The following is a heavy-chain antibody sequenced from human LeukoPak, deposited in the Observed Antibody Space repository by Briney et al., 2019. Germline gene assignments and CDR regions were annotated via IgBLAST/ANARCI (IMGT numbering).Heavy chain of an antibody. CDR3: VRHHTSFDWFRD. J-gene: IGHJ4*02. D-gene: IGHD3-9*01. Sequence: ASVKVSCKASGATFNTDAINWVRQAPGQGLQWMGRIIPILATTYAPLFEDRLTITADKTTNTAYMELRSLTSDDTATYFCVRHHTSFDWFRDWGQGTLVTVSS. V-gene: IGHV1-69*04. CDR1: GATFNTDA. CDR2: IIPILAT.